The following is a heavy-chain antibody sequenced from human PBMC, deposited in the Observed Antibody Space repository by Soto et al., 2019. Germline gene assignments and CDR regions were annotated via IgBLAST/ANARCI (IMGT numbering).Heavy chain of an antibody. CDR3: ARGSRKKTGSYVFGFDY. CDR2: INHSGST. D-gene: IGHD3-10*01. V-gene: IGHV4-34*01. CDR1: GGSFSGYY. J-gene: IGHJ4*02. Sequence: SETLSLTCAVYGGSFSGYYWSWIRQPPGKGLEWIGEINHSGSTNYNPSLKSRVTISVDTSKNQFSLKLSSVTAADTAVYYCARGSRKKTGSYVFGFDYWGQGTLVTVSS.